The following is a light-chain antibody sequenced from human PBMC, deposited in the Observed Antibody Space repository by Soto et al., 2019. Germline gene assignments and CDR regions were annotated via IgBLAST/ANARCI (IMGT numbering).Light chain of an antibody. CDR1: QSVSSSY. Sequence: EIVLTQSPGTLSLSPGERATLSCRASQSVSSSYLAWYQHKHGQAPRLLIYDASNRATGIPARFSGSGSGTDFTLTISSLEPEDFAVYYCQQRSNWPLTFGGGTKV. J-gene: IGKJ4*01. CDR2: DAS. CDR3: QQRSNWPLT. V-gene: IGKV3-11*01.